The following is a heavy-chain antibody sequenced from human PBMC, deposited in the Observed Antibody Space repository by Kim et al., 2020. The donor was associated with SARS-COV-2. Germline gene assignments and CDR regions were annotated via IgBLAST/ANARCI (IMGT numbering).Heavy chain of an antibody. CDR3: AKGGWKGLDS. CDR2: IYYSGSA. J-gene: IGHJ4*02. CDR1: GDSMSSGGFY. Sequence: SETLSLTCNVSGDSMSSGGFYWSWIRQQSGKGLEWIGYIYYSGSAYYNPSLKSRVTISADRSQNQFSLKMTSVTVADTALYYCAKGGWKGLDSWGLGTLVTVSS. V-gene: IGHV4-31*03. D-gene: IGHD1-1*01.